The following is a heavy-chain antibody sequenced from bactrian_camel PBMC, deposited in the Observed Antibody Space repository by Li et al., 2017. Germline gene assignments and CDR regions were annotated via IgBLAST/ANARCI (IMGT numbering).Heavy chain of an antibody. CDR1: TYIFRARDKC. J-gene: IGHJ4*01. Sequence: HVQLVESGGGSVQVGGSLKLSCTHATYIFRARDKCAMGWYRQTPGKEREGVAAIMILGGTTYYADSVKGRFTISSAGNTLYLQMNSLKPEDTAMYYCAADRCTFCLHLRSEAFEFWGQGTQVTVS. CDR2: IMILGGTT. CDR3: AADRCTFCLHLRSEAFEF. V-gene: IGHV3S54*01. D-gene: IGHD1*01.